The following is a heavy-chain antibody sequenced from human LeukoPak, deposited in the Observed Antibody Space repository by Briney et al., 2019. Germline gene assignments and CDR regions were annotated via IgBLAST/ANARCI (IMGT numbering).Heavy chain of an antibody. CDR3: ARGDDFWSGYYTGIAIDY. CDR1: GFTFSRYW. J-gene: IGHJ4*02. D-gene: IGHD3-3*01. Sequence: GGSLRLSCAASGFTFSRYWMHWVRQAPGKGLVWVSRIKSDGSNTKYADSVKGRFSISRDNAKNSLYLQMNSLRAEDTAVYYCARGDDFWSGYYTGIAIDYWGQGTLVTVSS. CDR2: IKSDGSNT. V-gene: IGHV3-74*03.